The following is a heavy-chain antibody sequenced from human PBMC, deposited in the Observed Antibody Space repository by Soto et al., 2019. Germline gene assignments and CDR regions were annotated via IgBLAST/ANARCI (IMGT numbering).Heavy chain of an antibody. J-gene: IGHJ6*02. V-gene: IGHV5-51*01. D-gene: IGHD3-16*01. CDR3: ARRLKEDYGSSPYYSAFDV. Sequence: AQSLKISCQASGYNLSKYCIACVRQMPGKGLEYVGIVDPPDADTRYSPSFQGQVTISVDTSTSTAYMQWNSLKSSDSAIYYCARRLKEDYGSSPYYSAFDVWARGTTVTVSS. CDR2: VDPPDADT. CDR1: GYNLSKYC.